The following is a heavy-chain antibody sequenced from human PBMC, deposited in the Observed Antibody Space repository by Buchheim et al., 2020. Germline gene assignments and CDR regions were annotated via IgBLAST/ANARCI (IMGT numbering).Heavy chain of an antibody. CDR2: INPSGGSP. CDR3: ARANPEYYDSSTYYFDY. CDR1: GYTFTSYY. Sequence: QVQLVQSGAEVKKPGASVKVSCKASGYTFTSYYMHWVRQAPGQGLEWMGIINPSGGSPSSAQKFQGRVTMTRDTSTSKVYMELSSLRSEDTAVYYCARANPEYYDSSTYYFDYWGQGTL. J-gene: IGHJ4*02. D-gene: IGHD3-22*01. V-gene: IGHV1-46*01.